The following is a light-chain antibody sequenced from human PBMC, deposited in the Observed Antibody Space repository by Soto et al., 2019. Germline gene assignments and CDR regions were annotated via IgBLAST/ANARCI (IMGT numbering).Light chain of an antibody. CDR1: SSNIGGGHD. V-gene: IGLV1-40*01. J-gene: IGLJ2*01. CDR3: QSYDRRLRVSI. CDR2: GTT. Sequence: QSVLTQPPSVSGAPVQRVTITCTGSSSNIGGGHDVKWYQQLPGTAPKLLNFGTTSRTSRHSGARSGSSASLAITGLQADAEADYYCQSYDRRLRVSIFGGGIQLTVL.